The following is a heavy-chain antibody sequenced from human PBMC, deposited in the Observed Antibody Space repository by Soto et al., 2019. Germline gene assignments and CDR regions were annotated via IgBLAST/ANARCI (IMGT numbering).Heavy chain of an antibody. CDR1: GYTFTSYA. J-gene: IGHJ4*02. D-gene: IGHD7-27*01. Sequence: ASVKVSCKASGYTFTSYAMHWVRQAPGQRLEWMGWINADNGNTKYSQKFQGRVTITRDTSASTAYMELSSLRSEDTAVYYCAREELGFNYYFDYWGQGTLVTVSS. CDR3: AREELGFNYYFDY. V-gene: IGHV1-3*01. CDR2: INADNGNT.